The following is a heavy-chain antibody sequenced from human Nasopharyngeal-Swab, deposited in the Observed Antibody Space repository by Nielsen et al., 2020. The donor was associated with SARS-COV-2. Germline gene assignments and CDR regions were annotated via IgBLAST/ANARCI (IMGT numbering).Heavy chain of an antibody. J-gene: IGHJ4*02. D-gene: IGHD4-17*01. CDR3: ARGRDYGDYVDYFDY. CDR2: INHSGST. Sequence: RQAPGKGLEWIGEINHSGSTNYNPSLKSRVTISVDTSKNQFSLKLSSVTAADTAVYYRARGRDYGDYVDYFDYWGQGTLVTVSS. V-gene: IGHV4-34*01.